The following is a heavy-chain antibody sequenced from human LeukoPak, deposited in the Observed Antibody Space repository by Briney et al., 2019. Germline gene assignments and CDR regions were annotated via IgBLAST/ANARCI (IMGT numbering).Heavy chain of an antibody. CDR3: ARDSGLGYCSSTSCYKEGHYGMDV. Sequence: ASVKVSCKASGYTFTSYGISWVRQAPGQGLEWMGWISAYNGNTNYAQKLQGRVTMTTDTSTSTAYMELRSLRSDDTAVYYCARDSGLGYCSSTSCYKEGHYGMDVWAKGPRSPSP. D-gene: IGHD2-2*02. CDR1: GYTFTSYG. V-gene: IGHV1-18*01. J-gene: IGHJ6*02. CDR2: ISAYNGNT.